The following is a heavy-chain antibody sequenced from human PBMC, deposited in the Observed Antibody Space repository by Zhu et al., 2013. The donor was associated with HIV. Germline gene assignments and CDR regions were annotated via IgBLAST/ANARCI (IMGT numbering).Heavy chain of an antibody. CDR3: ARDPSTRYYTDI. V-gene: IGHV1-69*01. CDR1: GGTFRNFA. J-gene: IGHJ6*03. Sequence: QVQLVQSGAEVKKPGSSVKVSCKASGGTFRNFAISWVRQAPGQGLEWMGGIIPVFRTADYTQKFQGRVTISADDSMSTAYMELSSLTSDDTAVYYCARDPSTRYYTDIWGKGTTVIVSS. D-gene: IGHD4-17*01. CDR2: IIPVFRTA.